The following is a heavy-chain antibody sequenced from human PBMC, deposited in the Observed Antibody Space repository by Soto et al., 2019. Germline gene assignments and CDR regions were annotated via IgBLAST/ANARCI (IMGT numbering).Heavy chain of an antibody. CDR1: KFTFSSFA. V-gene: IGHV3-30-3*02. Sequence: QVHLVESGGGVVQPGTSVRLSCAASKFTFSSFAMHWVRLSPVKGLEWVASISYDGSKQYYADSVKGRFTISRDNSKNTLYRQMNSLRADDTGVYYRAKEGGSSSGQYTSHEHWGQGTLVTVSS. J-gene: IGHJ4*02. D-gene: IGHD6-19*01. CDR3: AKEGGSSSGQYTSHEH. CDR2: ISYDGSKQ.